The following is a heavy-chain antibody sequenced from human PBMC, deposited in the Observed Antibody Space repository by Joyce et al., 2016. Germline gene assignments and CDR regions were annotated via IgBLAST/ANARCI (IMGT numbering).Heavy chain of an antibody. Sequence: QVQLVESGGGVVQPGRSLRLSCATSGFIVNNYDMHWVRQAPGKGLEWVAVIWHDGTDTYYADSVKGRFAISRDNSKDTVHLQMSNLTVEDTAVYYCARELTSGSDAFDVWGHGTMVTVSS. V-gene: IGHV3-33*01. J-gene: IGHJ3*01. CDR2: IWHDGTDT. CDR3: ARELTSGSDAFDV. D-gene: IGHD6-25*01. CDR1: GFIVNNYD.